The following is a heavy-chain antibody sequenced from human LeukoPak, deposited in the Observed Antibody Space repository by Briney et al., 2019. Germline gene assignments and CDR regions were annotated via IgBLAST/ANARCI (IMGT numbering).Heavy chain of an antibody. CDR3: AKDIAAAGADYYYYYGMDV. D-gene: IGHD6-13*01. V-gene: IGHV3-43*02. CDR2: ISGDGGST. J-gene: IGHJ6*02. CDR1: GFTFDDYA. Sequence: GGSLRLSCAASGFTFDDYAMHWVRQAPGRGLEWVSLISGDGGSTYYADSVKGRFTISRDNSKNSLYLQMNSLRTEDTALYYCAKDIAAAGADYYYYYGMDVWGQGTTVTVSS.